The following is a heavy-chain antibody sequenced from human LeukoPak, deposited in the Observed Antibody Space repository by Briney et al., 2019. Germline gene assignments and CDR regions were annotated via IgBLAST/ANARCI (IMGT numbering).Heavy chain of an antibody. CDR2: IYSGGST. D-gene: IGHD4-11*01. Sequence: GGSLRLSCAASGFTVSSNYMSWVRQAPGKGLEWVSVIYSGGSTYHADSVKGRFTISRDNTKNTLYLQMNSLRADDTAVYYCVRWSGDHSNHADYWGQGTLVTVSS. J-gene: IGHJ4*02. V-gene: IGHV3-53*01. CDR3: VRWSGDHSNHADY. CDR1: GFTVSSNY.